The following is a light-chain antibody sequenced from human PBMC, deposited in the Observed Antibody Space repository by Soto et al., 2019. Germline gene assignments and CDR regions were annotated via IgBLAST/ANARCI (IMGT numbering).Light chain of an antibody. V-gene: IGKV3-20*01. Sequence: DIVLTQSPGTLSLSPGERATLSCRASQRISSNYLGWYQQKPGQAPRLLIYAASSRATGIPERFSGSGSGTDFTLTISRLEPEDFAVYYCQQYGTSPLTFGQRTRLE. CDR3: QQYGTSPLT. CDR2: AAS. CDR1: QRISSNY. J-gene: IGKJ5*01.